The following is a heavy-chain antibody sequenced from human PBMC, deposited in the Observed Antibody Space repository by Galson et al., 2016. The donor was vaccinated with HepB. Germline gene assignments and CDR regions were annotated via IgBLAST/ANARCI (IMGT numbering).Heavy chain of an antibody. V-gene: IGHV3-53*01. D-gene: IGHD2-15*01. Sequence: SLRLSCAASGFAVNSIYMNWVRQAPGKGLEWISILYSDGSTHYAGSVRGRFTFSRDDSKNTLYLQMSSLRAEDTAVYYCARDNRGYCSGGNCPTHYYYGMDVWGQGTTVTVSS. CDR3: ARDNRGYCSGGNCPTHYYYGMDV. CDR1: GFAVNSIY. J-gene: IGHJ6*02. CDR2: LYSDGST.